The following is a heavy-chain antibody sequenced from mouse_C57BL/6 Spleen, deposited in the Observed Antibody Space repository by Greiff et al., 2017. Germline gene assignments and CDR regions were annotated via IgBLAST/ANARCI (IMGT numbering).Heavy chain of an antibody. V-gene: IGHV1-26*01. D-gene: IGHD1-1*01. J-gene: IGHJ3*01. CDR3: ASAGSSSFAY. CDR2: INPNNGGT. Sequence: EVQLQQSGPELVKPGASVKISCKASGYTFTDYYMNWVKQSHGKSLEWIGDINPNNGGTSYNQKFKGKATWTVDKSSSTAYMELRSLTSEDSAVYYCASAGSSSFAYWGQGTLVTVSA. CDR1: GYTFTDYY.